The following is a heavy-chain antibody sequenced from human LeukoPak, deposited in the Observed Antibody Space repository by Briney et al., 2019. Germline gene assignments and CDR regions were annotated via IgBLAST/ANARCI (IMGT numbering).Heavy chain of an antibody. CDR3: LRWSDY. Sequence: GGSLRLSCAASGFTFSTYAMHWVRQAPGKGLEYVSAISSDGGSTFYANSVKGRFTISRDNSKNTLYLQMGSLRAEDMAVYYCLRWSDYWGQGTLVTVSS. CDR2: ISSDGGST. V-gene: IGHV3-64*01. CDR1: GFTFSTYA. D-gene: IGHD4-23*01. J-gene: IGHJ4*02.